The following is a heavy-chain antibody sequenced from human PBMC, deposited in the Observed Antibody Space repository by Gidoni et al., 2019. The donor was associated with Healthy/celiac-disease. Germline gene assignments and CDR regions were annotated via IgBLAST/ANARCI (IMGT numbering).Heavy chain of an antibody. V-gene: IGHV3-23*01. CDR3: AKGPMVRGVIISPYY. Sequence: EVQLLESGGGLVQPGGSLRLSCAASGFTFSSYAMIWVRQAPGKGLEWVSAMSGSGVSTYYADSVKGRFTISRDNSKNTLYLQMNSLRAEDTAVYYCAKGPMVRGVIISPYYWVQGTLVTVSS. CDR1: GFTFSSYA. D-gene: IGHD3-10*01. CDR2: MSGSGVST. J-gene: IGHJ4*02.